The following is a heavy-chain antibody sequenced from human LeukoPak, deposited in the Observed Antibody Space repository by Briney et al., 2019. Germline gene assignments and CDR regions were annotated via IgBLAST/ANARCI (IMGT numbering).Heavy chain of an antibody. D-gene: IGHD1-1*01. CDR1: GLTFSNFK. Sequence: GGSLRLSCAVSGLTFSNFKMSWVRQAPGKGLEWVSYISSSGSTIYYADSVKGRFTISRDNAKNSLYLQMNSLRAEDTAVYYCARLAGSKYYYYYMDVWGKGTTVTVSS. CDR2: ISSSGSTI. CDR3: ARLAGSKYYYYYMDV. J-gene: IGHJ6*03. V-gene: IGHV3-48*03.